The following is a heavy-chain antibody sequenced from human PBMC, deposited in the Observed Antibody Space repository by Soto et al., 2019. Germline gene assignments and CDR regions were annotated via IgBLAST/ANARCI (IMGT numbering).Heavy chain of an antibody. J-gene: IGHJ5*02. CDR1: GYNFIGYW. CDR3: ARGNVANWFGP. V-gene: IGHV5-51*01. Sequence: GESLKISCEASGYNFIGYWIVWVRQMPGKGLEWMGIVYPSDSRTNYSPTFQGQVTMSADTSTSTAYLQWTSLKASDSAMYYCARGNVANWFGPRGQETLVTVSS. CDR2: VYPSDSRT.